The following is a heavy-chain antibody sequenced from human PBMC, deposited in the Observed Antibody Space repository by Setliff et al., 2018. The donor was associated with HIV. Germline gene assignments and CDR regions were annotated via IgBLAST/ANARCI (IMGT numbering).Heavy chain of an antibody. CDR2: ISSSSSYT. D-gene: IGHD3-22*01. CDR3: ARGGNEYYYDSSGYHPTDY. J-gene: IGHJ4*02. CDR1: GFTFSDYY. Sequence: PGGSLRLSCAASGFTFSDYYMSWIRQAPGKGLEWVSYISSSSSYTNYADSVKGRFTISRDNAKNSLYLQMNSLRAEDTAVYYCARGGNEYYYDSSGYHPTDYWGQGTLVTVSS. V-gene: IGHV3-11*05.